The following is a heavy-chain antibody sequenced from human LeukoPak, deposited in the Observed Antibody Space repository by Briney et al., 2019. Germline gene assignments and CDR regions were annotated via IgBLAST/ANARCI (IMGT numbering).Heavy chain of an antibody. D-gene: IGHD3-22*01. CDR2: VNPGGGST. CDR3: AWYDDSSGYLYYYYYMDV. Sequence: ASVKVSCKASGYILSSYHIHWVRQAPGQGLEWMGIVNPGGGSTSYAQKFQGRVTMTRDTSTSTVYMELMSLRSDDTAVYYCAWYDDSSGYLYYYYYMDVWGKGTTVTVSS. CDR1: GYILSSYH. J-gene: IGHJ6*03. V-gene: IGHV1-46*01.